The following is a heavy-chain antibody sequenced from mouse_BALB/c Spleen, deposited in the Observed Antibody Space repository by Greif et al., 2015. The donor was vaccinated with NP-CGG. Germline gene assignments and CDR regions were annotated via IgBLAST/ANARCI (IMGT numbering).Heavy chain of an antibody. CDR2: IRNKANGYTT. Sequence: EVKVVESGGGLVQPGGSLRLSCATSGFTFTDYYMSWVRQPPGKALEWLGFIRNKANGYTTEYSASVKGRFTISRDNSQSILYLQMNTLRAEDSATYYCARDPGTGYFDYWGQGTTLTVSS. V-gene: IGHV7-3*02. CDR3: ARDPGTGYFDY. CDR1: GFTFTDYY. J-gene: IGHJ2*01. D-gene: IGHD4-1*01.